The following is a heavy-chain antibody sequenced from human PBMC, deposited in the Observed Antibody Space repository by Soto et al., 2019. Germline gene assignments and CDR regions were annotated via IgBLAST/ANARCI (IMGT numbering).Heavy chain of an antibody. CDR3: ARGAGRRHYDSSGYYGKD. CDR1: GYTFTSYY. J-gene: IGHJ4*02. V-gene: IGHV1-46*01. D-gene: IGHD3-22*01. Sequence: QVQLVQSGAEVKKPEASVKVSCKASGYTFTSYYMHWVRQAPGQGLEWMGIINPSGGSTSYAQKFQGRVTMTRDTSTSTVYMELSSLRSEDTAVYYCARGAGRRHYDSSGYYGKDWGQGTLVTVSS. CDR2: INPSGGST.